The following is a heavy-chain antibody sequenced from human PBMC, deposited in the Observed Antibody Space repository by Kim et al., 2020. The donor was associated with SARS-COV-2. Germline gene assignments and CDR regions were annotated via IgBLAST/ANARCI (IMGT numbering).Heavy chain of an antibody. Sequence: SETLSLTCAVYGGSFSGYYWSWIRQPPGKGLEWIGEINHSGSTNYNPSLKSRVTISVDTSKNQFFLKLSSVTAADTAVYYCARDEYSSGWYGQKYYFDYWGQGTLVTVSS. CDR3: ARDEYSSGWYGQKYYFDY. J-gene: IGHJ4*02. D-gene: IGHD6-19*01. CDR2: INHSGST. CDR1: GGSFSGYY. V-gene: IGHV4-34*01.